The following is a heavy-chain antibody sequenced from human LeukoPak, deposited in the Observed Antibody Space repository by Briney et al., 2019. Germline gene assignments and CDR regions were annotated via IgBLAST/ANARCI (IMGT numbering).Heavy chain of an antibody. CDR3: ARDRYGDYPY. J-gene: IGHJ4*02. D-gene: IGHD4-17*01. Sequence: GRSLRLSCAASGFTFSSYAMHWVRQAPGKGLEWVAVISYDGSNKYYADSVKGRFTISRDNSKNTLYLQMNSLRAEDTAVYYCARDRYGDYPYWGQGTLVTVSS. V-gene: IGHV3-30-3*01. CDR2: ISYDGSNK. CDR1: GFTFSSYA.